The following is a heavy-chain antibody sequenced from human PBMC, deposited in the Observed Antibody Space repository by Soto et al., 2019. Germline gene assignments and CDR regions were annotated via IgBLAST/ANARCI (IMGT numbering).Heavy chain of an antibody. D-gene: IGHD3-10*01. J-gene: IGHJ4*02. V-gene: IGHV1-18*01. CDR1: GYTFTSYG. Sequence: QVQLVQSGAEVKKPGTSVKVACKASGYTFTSYGINWVRQAPGQGLEWMGWISAYNGNTNYAQKLQGRVTMTTDTSTSTAYMELRSLRSDDTAVFYCARDKGDGSGSYYGYWGQGTLVTVSS. CDR3: ARDKGDGSGSYYGY. CDR2: ISAYNGNT.